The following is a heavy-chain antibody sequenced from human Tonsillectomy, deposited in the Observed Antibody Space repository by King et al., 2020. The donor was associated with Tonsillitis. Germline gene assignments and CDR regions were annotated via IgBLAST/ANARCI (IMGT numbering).Heavy chain of an antibody. Sequence: QLQLQESGPGLVRPSETLSLTCTVSGDSIMTFFWSWIRQPPGKGLEWIGNIFHSGTTKYNPSLKRRVIISMDTPENQFSLSLTSVTAADTAVYYCASAPVGTSPWDSWGQGALVTVSS. CDR2: IFHSGTT. CDR1: GDSIMTFF. D-gene: IGHD1-26*01. J-gene: IGHJ4*02. V-gene: IGHV4-59*01. CDR3: ASAPVGTSPWDS.